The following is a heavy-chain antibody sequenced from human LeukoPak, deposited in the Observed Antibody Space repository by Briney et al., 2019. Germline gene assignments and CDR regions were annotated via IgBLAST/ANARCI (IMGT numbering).Heavy chain of an antibody. CDR1: GFTFSSYG. Sequence: GGSLRLSCAASGFTFSSYGMHWVRQAPGKGLEWVAFIRYDGSNKYYADSVKGRFTISRDNSKNTLYLQMNSLRAEDTAVYYCAKDPGYCSSTSCYTTTDYYYYYMDVWGKGTTVTVSS. CDR3: AKDPGYCSSTSCYTTTDYYYYYMDV. CDR2: IRYDGSNK. J-gene: IGHJ6*03. D-gene: IGHD2-2*02. V-gene: IGHV3-30*02.